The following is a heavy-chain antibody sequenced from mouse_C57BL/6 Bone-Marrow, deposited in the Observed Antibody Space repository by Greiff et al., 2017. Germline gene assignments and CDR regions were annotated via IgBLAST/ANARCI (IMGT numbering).Heavy chain of an antibody. D-gene: IGHD2-3*01. CDR3: TLDGYSHWYFDV. CDR1: GFNIKDDY. J-gene: IGHJ1*03. CDR2: IDPENGDT. Sequence: EVQLQQSGAELVRPGASVKLSCTASGFNIKDDYMHWVKQRPEQGLEWIGWIDPENGDTEYASKFQGKATIAADTSANTAYLQLSSRTSEDTAGYYGTLDGYSHWYFDVWGTGTTVTVSS. V-gene: IGHV14-4*01.